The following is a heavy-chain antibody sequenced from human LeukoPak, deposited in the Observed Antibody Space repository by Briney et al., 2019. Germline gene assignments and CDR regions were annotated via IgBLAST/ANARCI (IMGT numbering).Heavy chain of an antibody. V-gene: IGHV1-2*02. D-gene: IGHD3-16*01. J-gene: IGHJ4*02. CDR3: AREAPGGYFDY. Sequence: ASVKVSCKASGYTFTGYYMHWVRQAPGQGLEWMGWINPNSGGTNYAQSFQGRVTMTRDTSTSTVYMELTSLTSEDTAVYYCAREAPGGYFDYWGQRTLVTVSS. CDR2: INPNSGGT. CDR1: GYTFTGYY.